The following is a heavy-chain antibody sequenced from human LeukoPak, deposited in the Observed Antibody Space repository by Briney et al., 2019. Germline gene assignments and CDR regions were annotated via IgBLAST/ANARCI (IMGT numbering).Heavy chain of an antibody. D-gene: IGHD5-24*01. CDR1: GGTFSSYA. CDR2: TIPIFGTA. Sequence: ASVKVPCKASGGTFSSYAISWVRQAPGQGLEWMGGTIPIFGTANYAQKFQGRVTITTDESTSTAYMELSSLRSEDTAVYYCARAPPAEMGPFDPWGQGTLVTVSS. J-gene: IGHJ5*02. CDR3: ARAPPAEMGPFDP. V-gene: IGHV1-69*05.